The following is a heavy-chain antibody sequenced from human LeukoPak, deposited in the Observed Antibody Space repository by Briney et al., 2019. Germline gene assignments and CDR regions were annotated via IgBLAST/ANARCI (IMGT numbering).Heavy chain of an antibody. D-gene: IGHD3-10*01. J-gene: IGHJ4*02. V-gene: IGHV4-59*01. Sequence: SETLSLTCTVSGGSISSYYWSWIRQPPGKGLEWIGYIYYSGSTNYNPSLKSRVTISVDTSKNQFSLKLSSVTAADTAVYYCARAYGSGSYFFDYWGQGTLVTVSS. CDR3: ARAYGSGSYFFDY. CDR2: IYYSGST. CDR1: GGSISSYY.